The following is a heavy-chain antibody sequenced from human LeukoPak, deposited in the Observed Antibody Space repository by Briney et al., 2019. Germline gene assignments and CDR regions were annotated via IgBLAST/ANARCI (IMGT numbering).Heavy chain of an antibody. CDR3: ARAPWLDYYYYGLDV. CDR1: GGSISSYY. V-gene: IGHV4-59*01. Sequence: SETLSLTCTVSGGSISSYYWSWIRQPPGKGLEWIGYIYYSGSTNYNPSLKSRVTISVDTSKNQFSLKLSSVTAADTAVYYCARAPWLDYYYYGLDVWGQGTTATVSS. J-gene: IGHJ6*02. D-gene: IGHD6-19*01. CDR2: IYYSGST.